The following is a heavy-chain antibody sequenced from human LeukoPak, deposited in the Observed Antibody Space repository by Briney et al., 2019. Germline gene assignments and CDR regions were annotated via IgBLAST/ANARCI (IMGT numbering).Heavy chain of an antibody. D-gene: IGHD3-10*01. Sequence: SETLSLTCTVSGGSISSYYWSWIRQPPGKGLEWIGYIYSSGSTNYNSSLKSRLTISVDASKNQFSLKLTSVTAADTAVYYCARAYYYGSGSYGLDYWGQGTLVTVSS. CDR2: IYSSGST. CDR1: GGSISSYY. CDR3: ARAYYYGSGSYGLDY. V-gene: IGHV4-59*01. J-gene: IGHJ4*02.